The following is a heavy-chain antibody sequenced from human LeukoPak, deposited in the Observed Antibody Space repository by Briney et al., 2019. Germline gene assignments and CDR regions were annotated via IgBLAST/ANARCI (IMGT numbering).Heavy chain of an antibody. D-gene: IGHD4/OR15-4a*01. J-gene: IGHJ4*02. CDR2: IYYSGST. CDR3: ARLYGVGQIKHFDN. CDR1: GGSISSSSYY. Sequence: PSETLSLTCTVSGGSISSSSYYWGWIRQPPGKGLEWIGSIYYSGSTYYNPSLKSRVTISVDTSKNQFSLKLSSVTAADTAVYYCARLYGVGQIKHFDNWGQGTLVTVSS. V-gene: IGHV4-39*07.